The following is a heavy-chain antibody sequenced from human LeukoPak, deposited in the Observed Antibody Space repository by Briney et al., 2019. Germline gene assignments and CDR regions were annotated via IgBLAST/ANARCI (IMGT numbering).Heavy chain of an antibody. V-gene: IGHV4-39*01. D-gene: IGHD3-9*01. CDR1: GGSISNSSYY. J-gene: IGHJ4*02. CDR2: IYYSGST. CDR3: ARQYYDILTGYPYYFDY. Sequence: SETPSLTCTVSGGSISNSSYYWGWIRQPPGKGLEWIGAIYYSGSTYFDPSLKSRVTMSVDTSKNQFSLKLSSVTATDTAVYFCARQYYDILTGYPYYFDYWGQGTLVTVSS.